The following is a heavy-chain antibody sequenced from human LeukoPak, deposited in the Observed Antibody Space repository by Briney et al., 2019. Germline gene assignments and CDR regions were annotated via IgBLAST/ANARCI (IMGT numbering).Heavy chain of an antibody. CDR1: GFTFSSYW. CDR3: ARDRTYYYDLDP. Sequence: GGTLRLSCAASGFTFSSYWMSWVRQAPGRGLEWVANIKQDGSEKYYVDSVKGRFTISRDNAKNSLYLQMNSLRAEDTAVYYCARDRTYYYDLDPWGQGTLVTVSS. D-gene: IGHD3-22*01. V-gene: IGHV3-7*01. CDR2: IKQDGSEK. J-gene: IGHJ5*02.